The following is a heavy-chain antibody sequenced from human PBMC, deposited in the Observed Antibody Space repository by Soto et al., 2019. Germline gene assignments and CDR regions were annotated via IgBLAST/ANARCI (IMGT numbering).Heavy chain of an antibody. CDR3: ARGRYSSGWYKYGMDV. Sequence: QVQLVQSGAEVKKPGSSVKVSCKASGGTFSSYAISWVRQAPGQGLEWMGGIIPIFGTANYAQKFQGRVTITADESTSTAYMELSSLRSEDTAVYYCARGRYSSGWYKYGMDVCGQGTTVTVSS. D-gene: IGHD6-19*01. CDR1: GGTFSSYA. V-gene: IGHV1-69*01. J-gene: IGHJ6*02. CDR2: IIPIFGTA.